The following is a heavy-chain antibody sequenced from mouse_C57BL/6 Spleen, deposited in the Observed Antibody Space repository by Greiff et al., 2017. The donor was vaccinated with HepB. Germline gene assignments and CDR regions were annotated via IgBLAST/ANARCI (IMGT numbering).Heavy chain of an antibody. CDR3: AREGYYGNSWYFDV. Sequence: QVQLQQSGPELVKPGASVKLSCKASGYTFTSYDINWVKQRPGQGLEWIGWIYPRDGSTKYNEKFKGKATLTVDTYSSTAYMELHSLTSEDSAVYFCAREGYYGNSWYFDVWGTGTTVTVSS. CDR1: GYTFTSYD. CDR2: IYPRDGST. D-gene: IGHD2-1*01. V-gene: IGHV1-85*01. J-gene: IGHJ1*03.